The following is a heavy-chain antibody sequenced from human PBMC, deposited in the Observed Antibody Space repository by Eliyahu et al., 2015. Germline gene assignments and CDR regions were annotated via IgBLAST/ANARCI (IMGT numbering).Heavy chain of an antibody. J-gene: IGHJ4*02. D-gene: IGHD6-19*01. CDR2: INTASNTI. Sequence: EVQLVESGGGLIQPGGSLRLSCAASGFTFRSYNMDWVRQAPGKGLEWVSYINTASNTIFYADSVKGRFTISRDNAKNSLYLQMNSLRAEDTAVYYCARDGGMAGNVDSWGQGTQVTVSS. CDR3: ARDGGMAGNVDS. V-gene: IGHV3-48*01. CDR1: GFTFRSYN.